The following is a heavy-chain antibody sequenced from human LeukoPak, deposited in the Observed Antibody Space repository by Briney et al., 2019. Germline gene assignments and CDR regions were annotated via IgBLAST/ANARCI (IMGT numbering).Heavy chain of an antibody. CDR1: GGSFSGYY. J-gene: IGHJ4*02. CDR2: INHSGST. D-gene: IGHD3-9*01. V-gene: IGHV4-34*01. Sequence: PSETLSLTCAVYGGSFSGYYWSWIRQPPGKGLEWIGEINHSGSTNYNPPLKSRVTISVDTSKNQFSLKLSSVTAADTAVYYCARRLTGYYVLLDYWGQGTLVTVSS. CDR3: ARRLTGYYVLLDY.